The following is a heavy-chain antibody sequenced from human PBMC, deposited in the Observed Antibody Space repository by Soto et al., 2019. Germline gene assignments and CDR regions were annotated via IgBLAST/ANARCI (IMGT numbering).Heavy chain of an antibody. CDR3: ARDPWAADY. CDR2: ISGSGGST. D-gene: IGHD3-16*01. J-gene: IGHJ4*02. CDR1: GFPFSSYA. Sequence: GGSLRLSCAASGFPFSSYAMSWVRQAPGKGLEWVSAISGSGGSTYYADSVRGRFTISRDNSKNTVNLQMNSLRAEDTAVYYCARDPWAADYWGQGTLVTVSS. V-gene: IGHV3-23*01.